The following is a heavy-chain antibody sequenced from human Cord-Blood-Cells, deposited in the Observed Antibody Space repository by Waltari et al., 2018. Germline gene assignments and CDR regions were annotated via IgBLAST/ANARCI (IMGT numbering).Heavy chain of an antibody. CDR3: ARRPGYSSSWYYLDY. D-gene: IGHD6-13*01. CDR2: IRYDGSNK. V-gene: IGHV3-30*02. Sequence: QVQLVESGGGVVQPGGSLRLSCAASGFTFSSYVMHSVRQAPGKGLEWVAFIRYDGSNKYYADSVKGRFTISRDNSKNTLYLQMNSLRAEDTAVYYCARRPGYSSSWYYLDYWGQGTLVTVSS. CDR1: GFTFSSYV. J-gene: IGHJ4*02.